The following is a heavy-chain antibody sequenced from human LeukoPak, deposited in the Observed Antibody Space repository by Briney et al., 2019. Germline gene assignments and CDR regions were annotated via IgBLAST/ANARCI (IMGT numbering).Heavy chain of an antibody. J-gene: IGHJ5*02. Sequence: PSETLSLTCTVSGGSISSYCWGWIRQPPGKGLEWIGTICYSGSTFYNPSLKSRVTLSVDTSKNQFSLKLSSVTAADTAVYYCARTENYIPEDCFDPWGQGTLVTVSS. CDR2: ICYSGST. CDR3: ARTENYIPEDCFDP. V-gene: IGHV4-39*01. CDR1: GGSISSYC. D-gene: IGHD5-24*01.